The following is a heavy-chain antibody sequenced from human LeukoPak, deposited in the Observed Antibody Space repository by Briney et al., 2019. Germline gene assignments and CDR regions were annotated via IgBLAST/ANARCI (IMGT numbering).Heavy chain of an antibody. CDR1: GGTFNSYA. V-gene: IGHV1-69*13. CDR3: AREAGCSGGSCYSDYYGMDV. D-gene: IGHD2-15*01. Sequence: SVEVSCKASGGTFNSYAISWVRQAPGQGLEWMGGILPIFGTANYAQKFQGRVTITADESTSTAYMELSSLRSEDTAVYYCAREAGCSGGSCYSDYYGMDVWGKGTTVTVSS. CDR2: ILPIFGTA. J-gene: IGHJ6*04.